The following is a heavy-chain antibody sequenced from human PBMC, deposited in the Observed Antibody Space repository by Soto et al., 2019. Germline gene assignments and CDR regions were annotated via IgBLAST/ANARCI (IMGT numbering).Heavy chain of an antibody. V-gene: IGHV3-30-3*01. D-gene: IGHD3-9*01. CDR3: ARDQYEILPGPTY. J-gene: IGHJ4*02. CDR2: ISYDGSNK. Sequence: QVQLVESGGGVVQPGRSLRLSCAASGFTFSGYAMHWVRQAPGKGLEWVAVISYDGSNKYYAASVKGRFTISRHNSKNTLKLQMNGTRPEDAAVYYCARDQYEILPGPTYWGPGTLVTVSS. CDR1: GFTFSGYA.